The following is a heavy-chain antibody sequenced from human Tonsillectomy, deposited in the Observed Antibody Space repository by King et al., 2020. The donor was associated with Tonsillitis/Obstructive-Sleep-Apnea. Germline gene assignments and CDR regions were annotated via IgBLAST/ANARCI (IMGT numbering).Heavy chain of an antibody. V-gene: IGHV3-30*04. Sequence: VQLVESGGGVVQPGRSLRLSCAASGFTFSSYAMHWVRQAPGKGLEWVAVISYDGSNKYYADSVKGRFTISRDNSKNTLYLQMNSLRAEDTAVYYCARDPDNWNYSYDAFDIWGKGTMVTVSS. CDR2: ISYDGSNK. CDR1: GFTFSSYA. J-gene: IGHJ3*02. CDR3: ARDPDNWNYSYDAFDI. D-gene: IGHD1-7*01.